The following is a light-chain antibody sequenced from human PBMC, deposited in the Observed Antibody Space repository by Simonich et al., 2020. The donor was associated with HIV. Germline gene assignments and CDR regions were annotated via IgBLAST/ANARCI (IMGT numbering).Light chain of an antibody. CDR3: CSSATSRTL. CDR2: EGR. J-gene: IGLJ2*01. V-gene: IGLV2-23*01. Sequence: QSALTQPASVSGSPGQSITISFTGISSDTGSYNHVSWYHHHPGKAPTLIIYEGRTRPSGGSNRFSGSKSGKTASLTVSGLQAEDEADYYCCSSATSRTLFGGGTELTVL. CDR1: SSDTGSYNH.